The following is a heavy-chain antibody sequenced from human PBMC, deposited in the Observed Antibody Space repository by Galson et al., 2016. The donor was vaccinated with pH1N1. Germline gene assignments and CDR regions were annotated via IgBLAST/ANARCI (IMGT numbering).Heavy chain of an antibody. CDR2: ISTYTGNA. V-gene: IGHV1-18*01. CDR3: ASRRNLECRGWCCCLDS. Sequence: SVKVSCKASGYTFTTYGVAWVRQAPGQGLEWIGWISTYTGNAKNAQKFQDRLTLTTDTFTNIAYMELGSLTSDDTATYFCASRRNLECRGWCCCLDSWGQGTLVTVSS. J-gene: IGHJ5*01. D-gene: IGHD4/OR15-4a*01. CDR1: GYTFTTYG.